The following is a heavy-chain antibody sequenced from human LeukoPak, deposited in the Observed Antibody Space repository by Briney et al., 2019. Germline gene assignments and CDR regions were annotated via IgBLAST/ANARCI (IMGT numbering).Heavy chain of an antibody. J-gene: IGHJ4*02. CDR1: GGTFSSYA. D-gene: IGHD5-18*01. CDR2: IIPIFGTV. Sequence: SVKVSCKASGGTFSSYAISWVRQAPGQGLEWMGGIIPIFGTVNYAQKFQGRVTIPTDESTSTAYMELSILRTEDTAVYYCARARFSITGGVTLYYFDYWGQGTLVTVSS. V-gene: IGHV1-69*05. CDR3: ARARFSITGGVTLYYFDY.